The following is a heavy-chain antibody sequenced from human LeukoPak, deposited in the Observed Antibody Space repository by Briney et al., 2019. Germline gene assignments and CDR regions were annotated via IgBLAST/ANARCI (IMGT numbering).Heavy chain of an antibody. CDR2: ISSSSSYI. J-gene: IGHJ5*02. D-gene: IGHD1-26*01. Sequence: PGGSLRLSCAASGFTFSSYSMNWVRQAPGKGLEWVASISSSSSYIYYADSVKGRFTISRDNAKNSLYLQMNSLRAEDTAVYYCARVIYSGSQYWFDPWGQGTLVTVSS. CDR1: GFTFSSYS. V-gene: IGHV3-21*01. CDR3: ARVIYSGSQYWFDP.